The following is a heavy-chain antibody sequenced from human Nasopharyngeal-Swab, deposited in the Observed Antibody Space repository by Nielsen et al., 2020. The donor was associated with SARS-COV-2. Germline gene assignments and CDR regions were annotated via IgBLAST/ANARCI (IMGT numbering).Heavy chain of an antibody. CDR2: ISTGGTT. Sequence: GESLKISCAASGFTVTYNYMSWVRQAPGKGLEWVSLISTGGTTSYADSVKGRFTISRDISKNTLYLQMNSPRAEDTAVYYCARDRGFDGYYYMDVWGKGTTVTVSS. J-gene: IGHJ6*03. CDR3: ARDRGFDGYYYMDV. CDR1: GFTVTYNY. V-gene: IGHV3-53*01. D-gene: IGHD3-10*01.